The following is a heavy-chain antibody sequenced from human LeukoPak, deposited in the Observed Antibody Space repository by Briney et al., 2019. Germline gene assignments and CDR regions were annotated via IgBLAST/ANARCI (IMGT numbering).Heavy chain of an antibody. CDR3: ARAVGGDGSGSL. D-gene: IGHD3-10*01. CDR2: IYYRVTS. J-gene: IGHJ4*02. V-gene: IGHV4-59*01. CDR1: GGSFSFYY. Sequence: SETLSLTCGVSGGSFSFYYWSWIRQPPGKGLEWIGYIYYRVTSDYNPSLKSRVTMSVDMSTRQISLKLSSVTAADTAVYYCARAVGGDGSGSLWGPGTLVTVSS.